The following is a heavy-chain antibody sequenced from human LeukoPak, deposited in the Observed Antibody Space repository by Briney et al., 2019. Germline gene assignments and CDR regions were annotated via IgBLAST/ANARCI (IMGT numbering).Heavy chain of an antibody. V-gene: IGHV1-3*01. J-gene: IGHJ3*02. D-gene: IGHD4-17*01. CDR1: GYTFTSYA. Sequence: ASVKVSCKASGYTFTSYAMHWVRQAPGQRLEWMGWINAGNGNTKYSQKLQGRVTITRDTSASTAYMELSSLRSEDTAVYYCARSREVTTVAFDIWGQGTMVTVSS. CDR3: ARSREVTTVAFDI. CDR2: INAGNGNT.